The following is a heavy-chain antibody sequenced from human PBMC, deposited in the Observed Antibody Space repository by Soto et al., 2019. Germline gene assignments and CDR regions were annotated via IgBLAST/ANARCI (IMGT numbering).Heavy chain of an antibody. J-gene: IGHJ4*02. Sequence: GGSLRLSCAASGFTFSSYAMSWVRQAPGKRLEWVSSISAIGDRVYHADSEKGRFTISRDNAKNTLYLQMNILRVEDTAVYFCATAGNYRFDNWGLGTLVTVSS. CDR1: GFTFSSYA. CDR3: ATAGNYRFDN. D-gene: IGHD1-1*01. CDR2: ISAIGDRV. V-gene: IGHV3-23*01.